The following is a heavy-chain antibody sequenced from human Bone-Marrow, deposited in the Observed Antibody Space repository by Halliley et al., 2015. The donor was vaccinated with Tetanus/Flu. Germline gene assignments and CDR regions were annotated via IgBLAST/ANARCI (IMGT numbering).Heavy chain of an antibody. CDR2: INPNSGDT. J-gene: IGHJ4*02. Sequence: QLVQSGAEVKKPGASVKVSCKASGYTFTVHEIHWVRQAPGQGLEWMGWINPNSGDTKYAQKFQRWVTMTRDTSITTAYMELSRLTSDDTAVYFCVRGDKWSYDFLYYFGSWGQGALVTVSS. CDR1: GYTFTVHE. V-gene: IGHV1-2*04. D-gene: IGHD1-26*01. CDR3: VRGDKWSYDFLYYFGS.